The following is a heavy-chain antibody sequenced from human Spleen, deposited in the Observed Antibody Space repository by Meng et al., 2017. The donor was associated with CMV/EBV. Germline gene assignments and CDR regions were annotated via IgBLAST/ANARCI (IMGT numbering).Heavy chain of an antibody. CDR1: GYTFTNYF. Sequence: ASVKVSCKASGYTFTNYFLHWVRQAPGQGLEWMGWISPFNGGTNLAQNFQDRVTMTRDTSIRTAYMELGRLRSDDTAVYYCARGGVVPASYETADIWGQGTMVTVSS. CDR3: ARGGVVPASYETADI. CDR2: ISPFNGGT. J-gene: IGHJ3*02. V-gene: IGHV1-2*02. D-gene: IGHD2-2*01.